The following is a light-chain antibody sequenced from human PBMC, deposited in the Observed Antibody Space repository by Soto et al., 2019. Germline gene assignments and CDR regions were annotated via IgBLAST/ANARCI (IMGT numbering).Light chain of an antibody. CDR1: SSDVGGYNY. V-gene: IGLV2-14*01. Sequence: SVLTQPASVSGSPGQSITISCTGTSSDVGGYNYVSWYQHHPGKAPKLMIYEVSNRPSGVSYRFSGSKSGNTASLTISGLHAEDEADYYCNSYTGSGIVFGTGTKVTVL. J-gene: IGLJ1*01. CDR3: NSYTGSGIV. CDR2: EVS.